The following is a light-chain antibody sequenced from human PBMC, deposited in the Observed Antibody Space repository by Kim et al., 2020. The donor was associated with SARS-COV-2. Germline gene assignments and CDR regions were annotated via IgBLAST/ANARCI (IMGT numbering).Light chain of an antibody. CDR1: QSVTNSY. CDR3: HQYGTSPLT. V-gene: IGKV3-20*01. Sequence: EIVLTQSPGTLSLSPGERATLSCRASQSVTNSYLAWYQQKPGQAPRLLIYGGSDRAAGIPDRFSASGSGTDFILTISRLEPEDFAVYYCHQYGTSPLTFGGGTKVDIK. CDR2: GGS. J-gene: IGKJ4*01.